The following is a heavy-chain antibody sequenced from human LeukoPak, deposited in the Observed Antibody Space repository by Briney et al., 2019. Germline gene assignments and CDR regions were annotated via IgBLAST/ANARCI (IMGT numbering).Heavy chain of an antibody. V-gene: IGHV4-61*02. D-gene: IGHD1-26*01. CDR3: ARERELLGQFDY. CDR2: IYTSGST. CDR1: GGSISSGSYY. Sequence: SETLSLTCTVSGGSISSGSYYWSWNRQPAGKGLEWIGRIYTSGSTNYNPSLKSRVTISVDTSKNQFSLKLSSVTAADTAVYYCARERELLGQFDYWGQGTLVTVSS. J-gene: IGHJ4*02.